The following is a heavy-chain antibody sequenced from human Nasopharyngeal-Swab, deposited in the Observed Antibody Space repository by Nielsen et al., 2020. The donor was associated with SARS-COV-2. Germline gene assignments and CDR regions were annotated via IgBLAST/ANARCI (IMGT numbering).Heavy chain of an antibody. CDR2: IYYSGST. CDR3: VGSSWYGDYYYYYGMDV. Sequence: SETLSLTCTVSGGSISSSGYYWGWIRQPPGKGLEWIGSIYYSGSTYYNPSLKSRVTISVDTSKNQFSLKLSSVTAADTAVYYCVGSSWYGDYYYYYGMDVWGQGTTVTVSS. V-gene: IGHV4-39*07. CDR1: GGSISSSGYY. J-gene: IGHJ6*02. D-gene: IGHD6-13*01.